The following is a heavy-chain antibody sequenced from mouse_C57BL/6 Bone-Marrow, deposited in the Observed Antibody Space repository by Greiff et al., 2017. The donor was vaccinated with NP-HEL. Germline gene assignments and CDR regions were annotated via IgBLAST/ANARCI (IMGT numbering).Heavy chain of an antibody. CDR3: ARAPYYDYDGAMDY. D-gene: IGHD2-4*01. Sequence: EVQLQQSGPELVKPGASVKISCKASGYTFTDYYMNWVKLSPGQSLEWIGDIIPNTGGTSYTHTFKGQSTLTVDKSSGTAYMELRRLTTEDSAVYYCARAPYYDYDGAMDYWGQGTAVTVSS. J-gene: IGHJ4*01. CDR1: GYTFTDYY. CDR2: IIPNTGGT. V-gene: IGHV1-26*01.